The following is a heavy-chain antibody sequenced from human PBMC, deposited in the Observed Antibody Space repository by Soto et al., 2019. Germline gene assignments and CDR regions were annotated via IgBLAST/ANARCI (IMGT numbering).Heavy chain of an antibody. Sequence: ASVKVSCKASGYTFTGYFMHWVRQAPGQGLQWLGWINPNNGDTNYAQKFQGRVTMTRDTSINTAYMELSRLRSDDTAVYFCARIKTYYYSGGPFDYWGQGTLVTVSS. V-gene: IGHV1-2*02. CDR2: INPNNGDT. CDR1: GYTFTGYF. D-gene: IGHD3-22*01. CDR3: ARIKTYYYSGGPFDY. J-gene: IGHJ4*02.